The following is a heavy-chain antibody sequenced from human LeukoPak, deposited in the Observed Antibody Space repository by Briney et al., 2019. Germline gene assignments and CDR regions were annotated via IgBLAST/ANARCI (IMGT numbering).Heavy chain of an antibody. CDR2: IYYSGST. D-gene: IGHD1-20*01. J-gene: IGHJ4*02. CDR3: ARVSRDNWNDGYYFDY. V-gene: IGHV4-59*01. CDR1: GGSISSYY. Sequence: SETLSLTCTVSGGSISSYYWSWIRQPPGKGLEWIGYIYYSGSTNYNPSLKSRVTISVDTSKNQFSLKLSSATAADTAVYYCARVSRDNWNDGYYFDYWGQGTLVTVSS.